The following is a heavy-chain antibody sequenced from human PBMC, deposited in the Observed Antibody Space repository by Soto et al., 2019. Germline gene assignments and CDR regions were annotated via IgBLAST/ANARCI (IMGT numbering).Heavy chain of an antibody. Sequence: EVQLLESGGGWVQPGGSLRLSCAASGFTFSSYAMSWVRQAPGKGLEWVSAISGSGGSTYYADSVKGRFTISRDNSKNTLYLQMNSLRAEDTAVYYCEKGARVILAGTLAGSVYWGQGTLVTVSS. CDR1: GFTFSSYA. CDR2: ISGSGGST. J-gene: IGHJ4*02. CDR3: EKGARVILAGTLAGSVY. V-gene: IGHV3-23*01. D-gene: IGHD6-13*01.